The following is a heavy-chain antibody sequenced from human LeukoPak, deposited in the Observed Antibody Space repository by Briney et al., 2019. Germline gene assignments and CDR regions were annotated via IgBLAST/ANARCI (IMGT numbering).Heavy chain of an antibody. V-gene: IGHV1-2*02. J-gene: IGHJ4*02. Sequence: GASVKVSCKASGYTFTGYYMHWVRQAPGQGLEWMGWINPNSGGTNYAQKFQGRVTMTRDTSISTAYMELSRLRSDDTAVYYCARDSVLGVSVYLGVYYYWGQGTLVTVSS. CDR3: ARDSVLGVSVYLGVYYY. CDR1: GYTFTGYY. CDR2: INPNSGGT. D-gene: IGHD6-13*01.